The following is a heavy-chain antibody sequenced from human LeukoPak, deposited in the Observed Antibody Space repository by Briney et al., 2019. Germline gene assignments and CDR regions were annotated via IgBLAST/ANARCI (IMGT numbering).Heavy chain of an antibody. CDR2: IWYDGSNK. Sequence: GGSLRLSCAASGFTFSSYGMHWVRQAPGKGLEWVAVIWYDGSNKYYADSVKGRFTISRDNSKNTLYLQMNSLRAEDTAVYYCARYCSGGRCYLGYYYYGMDVWGQGTTVTVSS. CDR3: ARYCSGGRCYLGYYYYGMDV. J-gene: IGHJ6*02. CDR1: GFTFSSYG. V-gene: IGHV3-33*01. D-gene: IGHD2-15*01.